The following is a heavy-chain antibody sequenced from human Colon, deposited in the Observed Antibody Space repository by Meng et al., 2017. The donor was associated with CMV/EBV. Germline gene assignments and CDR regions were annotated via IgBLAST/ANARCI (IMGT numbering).Heavy chain of an antibody. V-gene: IGHV2-5*01. CDR3: AHGGSGYDFGAGGFDY. CDR1: GFSLTTLGLS. J-gene: IGHJ4*02. D-gene: IGHD5-12*01. Sequence: SGPTLVKPTQTLTLTCSFSGFSLTTLGLSVGWIRQPPGKALEWLALVYWNDDIRYNPSLKSRLSVIKYTSKNQVVLRVTNMAPMDSGTYFCAHGGSGYDFGAGGFDYWGQGALVTVSS. CDR2: VYWNDDI.